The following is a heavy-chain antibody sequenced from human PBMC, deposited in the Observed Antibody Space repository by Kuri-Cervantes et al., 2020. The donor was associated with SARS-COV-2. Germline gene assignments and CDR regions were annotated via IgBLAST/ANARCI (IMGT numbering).Heavy chain of an antibody. Sequence: SETLSPTCPVSGGSVSSGSYDWSWIRQTPGKGLEWIGYIYYSGSTNYNPSLKSRVTISVDTSKNQFSLKLSSVTAADTAVYYCARTKGTIFEVVNWFDPWGQGTLVTVSS. D-gene: IGHD3-3*01. CDR3: ARTKGTIFEVVNWFDP. V-gene: IGHV4-61*01. CDR1: GGSVSSGSYD. CDR2: IYYSGST. J-gene: IGHJ5*02.